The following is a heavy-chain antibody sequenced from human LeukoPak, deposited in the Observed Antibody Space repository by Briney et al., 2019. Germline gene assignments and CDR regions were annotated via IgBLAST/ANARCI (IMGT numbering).Heavy chain of an antibody. CDR3: ARRILSGYHDAFDI. J-gene: IGHJ3*02. Sequence: ASVKVSCKASGGTFSSYAISWVRQAPGQGLEWMGGIIPIFGTANYAQKFQGRVTITADESTSTAYMELSRLRSDDTAVYYCARRILSGYHDAFDIWGQGTMVTVSS. D-gene: IGHD3-22*01. CDR1: GGTFSSYA. V-gene: IGHV1-69*13. CDR2: IIPIFGTA.